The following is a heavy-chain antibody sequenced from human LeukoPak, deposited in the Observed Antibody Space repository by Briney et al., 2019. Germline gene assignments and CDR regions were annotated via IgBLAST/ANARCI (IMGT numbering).Heavy chain of an antibody. V-gene: IGHV3-74*01. CDR2: INSDGSTT. CDR3: TNIAAAGIGY. CDR1: GFTFSSYW. Sequence: PGGSLRLSCAASGFTFSSYWVHWVRQAPGKGLVWVSRINSDGSTTSYADSVKGRFTISRDNAKNTLYLQMNSLRADDTAVYYCTNIAAAGIGYWGQGTLVTVSS. D-gene: IGHD6-13*01. J-gene: IGHJ4*02.